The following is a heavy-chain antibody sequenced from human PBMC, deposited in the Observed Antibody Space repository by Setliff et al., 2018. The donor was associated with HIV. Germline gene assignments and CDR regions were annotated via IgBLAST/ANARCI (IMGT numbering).Heavy chain of an antibody. CDR2: IYYSGMT. CDR1: GGSISSYY. CDR3: ARGDYYDSSGYSLYYFDY. Sequence: SETLSLTCTVSGGSISSYYWSWIRQPPGKGLEWIGDIYYSGMTNYNPSLQSRVTISLDTSKNQFSLKLSSVTAADTAVYYCARGDYYDSSGYSLYYFDYWGQGTLVTVSS. D-gene: IGHD3-22*01. J-gene: IGHJ4*02. V-gene: IGHV4-59*08.